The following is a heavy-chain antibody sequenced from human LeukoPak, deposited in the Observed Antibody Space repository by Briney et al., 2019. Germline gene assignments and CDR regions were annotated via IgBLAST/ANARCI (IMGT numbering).Heavy chain of an antibody. D-gene: IGHD1-7*01. CDR3: ARASQRITGTNNWFDP. V-gene: IGHV1-69*13. J-gene: IGHJ5*02. CDR1: GGTFSSYA. CDR2: IIPIFGTA. Sequence: GASVKVSCKASGGTFSSYAISWVRQAPGQGLEWMGGIIPIFGTANYAQKFQGRVTITADEPTSTAYMELSSLRSEDTAVYYCARASQRITGTNNWFDPWGQGTLVAVSS.